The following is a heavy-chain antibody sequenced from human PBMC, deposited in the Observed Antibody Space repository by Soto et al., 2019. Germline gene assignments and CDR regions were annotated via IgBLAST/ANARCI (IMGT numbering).Heavy chain of an antibody. D-gene: IGHD5-12*01. CDR2: ISAYNGNT. V-gene: IGHV1-18*01. Sequence: QVQLVQSGAEVKKPGASVKVSCKASGYTFTSYGISWVRQAPGQGLEWTGWISAYNGNTNYAQKLQGRVTMTTDTSTSTAYMELRSLRSDDTAVDYCARVGNSGYDYHYGMDVWGQGTTVTVSS. J-gene: IGHJ6*02. CDR1: GYTFTSYG. CDR3: ARVGNSGYDYHYGMDV.